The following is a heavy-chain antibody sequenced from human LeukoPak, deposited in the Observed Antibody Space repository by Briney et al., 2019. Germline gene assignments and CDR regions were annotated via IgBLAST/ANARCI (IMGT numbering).Heavy chain of an antibody. CDR2: ISGSGGST. CDR1: GITLSNYA. J-gene: IGHJ4*02. V-gene: IGHV3-23*01. D-gene: IGHD2-2*01. Sequence: GGSLRLSCAVSGITLSNYAMSWVRQAPGKGLEWVSAISGSGGSTYYADSVKGRFTISRDNSKNTLYLQMNSLRAEDTAVYYCAKDRNIVVVPAAYDYWGQGTLVTVSS. CDR3: AKDRNIVVVPAAYDY.